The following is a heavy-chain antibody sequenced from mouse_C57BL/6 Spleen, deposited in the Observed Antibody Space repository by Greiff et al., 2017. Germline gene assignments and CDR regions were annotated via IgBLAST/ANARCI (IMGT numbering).Heavy chain of an antibody. Sequence: QVQLQQSGAELVRPGASVTLSCKASGYTFTDYEMHWVKQTPVHGLEWIGAIDPETGGTAYNQKFKGKAILTADKSSSTACMELRSLTSEDSAVYYCTRRDDGYWAMDYWGQGTSVTVSS. D-gene: IGHD2-3*01. CDR2: IDPETGGT. J-gene: IGHJ4*01. CDR1: GYTFTDYE. CDR3: TRRDDGYWAMDY. V-gene: IGHV1-15*01.